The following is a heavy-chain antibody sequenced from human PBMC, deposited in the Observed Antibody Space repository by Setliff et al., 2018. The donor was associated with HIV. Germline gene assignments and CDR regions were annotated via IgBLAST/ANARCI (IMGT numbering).Heavy chain of an antibody. J-gene: IGHJ3*02. V-gene: IGHV1-69-2*01. D-gene: IGHD1-7*01. Sequence: ASVKVSCKASGYTFTDYYIDWVQQAPGGGLEWVGRVDPQDGETKYAEKFRDRVTITADTSIDTAYMELSRLRSEDTALYYCAADPQTGTTSYDAFDIWGQGQWSPSPQ. CDR1: GYTFTDYY. CDR2: VDPQDGET. CDR3: AADPQTGTTSYDAFDI.